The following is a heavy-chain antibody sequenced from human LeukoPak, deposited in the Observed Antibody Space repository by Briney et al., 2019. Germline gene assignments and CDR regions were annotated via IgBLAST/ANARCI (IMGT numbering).Heavy chain of an antibody. CDR3: AKEALDAFDI. Sequence: GRSLRLSCAASGFTFDDYAMHWVRQAPGKGLEWVSGISWNSGSIGYADSAKGRFTISRDNAKNSLYLQMNSLRAEDTALYYCAKEALDAFDIWGQGTMVTVSS. CDR1: GFTFDDYA. V-gene: IGHV3-9*01. CDR2: ISWNSGSI. J-gene: IGHJ3*02.